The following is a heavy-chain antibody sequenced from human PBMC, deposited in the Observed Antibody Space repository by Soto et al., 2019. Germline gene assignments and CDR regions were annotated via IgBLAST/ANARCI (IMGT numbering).Heavy chain of an antibody. CDR2: INSDGARI. CDR3: PRAGDWNYVQDF. D-gene: IGHD1-1*01. Sequence: EVQLVESGGGFVQPGGSLRLSCAASGFTFTHYRIHWVRQPPGKGLEWVGRINSDGARIEYGDSVKGRFTISRDNAHNMAFMQINSLTDEDSGVYFCPRAGDWNYVQDFWGQGTLVTVSS. CDR1: GFTFTHYR. J-gene: IGHJ4*02. V-gene: IGHV3-74*03.